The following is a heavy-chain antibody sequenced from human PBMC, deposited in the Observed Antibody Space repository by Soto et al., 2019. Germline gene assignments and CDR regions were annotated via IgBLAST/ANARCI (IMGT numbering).Heavy chain of an antibody. CDR3: VKDSYSNYSPYYYYAMDV. Sequence: GGSLRLSCEVSGFTFTKYGMHWVRQAPGKGLEWVAVISYDGNKEYFADSVKGRFTISRDNARNKLYLQMNSLRGNDTAVYYCVKDSYSNYSPYYYYAMDVWGQGTTVTVSS. J-gene: IGHJ6*02. CDR1: GFTFTKYG. V-gene: IGHV3-30*18. D-gene: IGHD4-4*01. CDR2: ISYDGNKE.